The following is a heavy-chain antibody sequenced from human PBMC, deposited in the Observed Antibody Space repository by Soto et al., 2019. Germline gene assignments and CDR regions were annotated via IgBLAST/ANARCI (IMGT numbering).Heavy chain of an antibody. J-gene: IGHJ4*02. CDR2: ISGRGDNT. CDR3: AKTPLRVGPTDY. Sequence: GGSLRLPCAASGFIFSNYVMSWVRQTPGKGLEWVSGISGRGDNTYYADSVKGRFTVSRDNSKNTLYLQMDSLRAEDTAVYYCAKTPLRVGPTDYWGQGTLVTVSS. D-gene: IGHD2-15*01. V-gene: IGHV3-23*01. CDR1: GFIFSNYV.